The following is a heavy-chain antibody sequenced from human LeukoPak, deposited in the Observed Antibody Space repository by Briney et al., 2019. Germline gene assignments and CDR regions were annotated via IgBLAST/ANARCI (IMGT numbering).Heavy chain of an antibody. CDR3: ARVNRITIFGVVYYYFDY. D-gene: IGHD3-3*01. CDR2: MNPNSGNT. Sequence: ASGKVSCKASGYTFTSYDINWVRQATGQGLEWMGWMNPNSGNTGYAQKFQGRVTMTRNTSISTAYMELSSLRSDDTAVYYCARVNRITIFGVVYYYFDYWGQGTLVTVSS. V-gene: IGHV1-8*01. CDR1: GYTFTSYD. J-gene: IGHJ4*02.